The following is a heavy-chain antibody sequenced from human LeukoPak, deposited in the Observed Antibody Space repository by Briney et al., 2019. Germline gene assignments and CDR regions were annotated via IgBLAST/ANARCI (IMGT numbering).Heavy chain of an antibody. D-gene: IGHD3-22*01. Sequence: GGSLRLSCAASGFTFSSYWMSWVRQAPGKGLEWVSAISGSGGSTYYADSVKGRFTISRDNSKNTLYLQMNSLRAEDTAVYYCAKDHGYYYDSSGYYSRETDYWGQGTLVTVSS. V-gene: IGHV3-23*01. J-gene: IGHJ4*02. CDR2: ISGSGGST. CDR3: AKDHGYYYDSSGYYSRETDY. CDR1: GFTFSSYW.